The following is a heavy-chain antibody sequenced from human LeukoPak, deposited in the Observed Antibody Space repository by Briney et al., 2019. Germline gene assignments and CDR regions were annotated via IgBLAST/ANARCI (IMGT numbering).Heavy chain of an antibody. CDR3: ARDEPNYYDSSYYYGMDV. J-gene: IGHJ6*02. Sequence: GGSLGLSCAASGFSFSSYWMAWVRQAPGKGLEWVANIKPDGSEKKYVDSVKGRFTISRDNAKNSLYLQMNSLRADDTAVYYCARDEPNYYDSSYYYGMDVWGQGTTVTVSS. V-gene: IGHV3-7*03. CDR1: GFSFSSYW. D-gene: IGHD3-22*01. CDR2: IKPDGSEK.